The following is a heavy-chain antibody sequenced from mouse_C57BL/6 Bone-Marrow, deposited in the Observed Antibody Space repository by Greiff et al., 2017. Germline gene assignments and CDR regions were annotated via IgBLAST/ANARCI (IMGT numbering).Heavy chain of an antibody. D-gene: IGHD1-1*01. Sequence: VQLQQPGAELVKPGASVKLSCKASGYTFTSYWMHWVKQRPGQGLEWIGMIHPNSGSTNYTEKFKSKATLTVDKSSSTAYMQLSSLTSEDSAVYYCARGDYYGSPWFAYWGQGTLVTVSA. J-gene: IGHJ3*01. V-gene: IGHV1-64*01. CDR1: GYTFTSYW. CDR3: ARGDYYGSPWFAY. CDR2: IHPNSGST.